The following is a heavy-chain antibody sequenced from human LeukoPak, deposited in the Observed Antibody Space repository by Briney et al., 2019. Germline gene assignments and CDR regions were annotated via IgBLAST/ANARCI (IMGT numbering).Heavy chain of an antibody. CDR3: GSLRLL. CDR2: ISGGGGTT. Sequence: PGGSLRLSCAASGFTFSSYSMNWVRQAPGKGLEWVSAISGGGGTTYYADSVKGRFTISRDNSKNTLYLQLNSLKVEDTAVYYCGSLRLLWGQGTLVTVSS. V-gene: IGHV3-23*01. CDR1: GFTFSSYS. D-gene: IGHD3-16*01. J-gene: IGHJ4*02.